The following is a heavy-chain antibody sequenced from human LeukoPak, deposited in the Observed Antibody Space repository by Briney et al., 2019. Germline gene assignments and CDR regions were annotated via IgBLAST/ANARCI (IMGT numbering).Heavy chain of an antibody. Sequence: SETLSLTCSVSGASISSYYWSWMRQPPGKGLEWIGYISNSGSTNYNPSLKSRVTISEDTSKNQFSLNRNSMTDATTVCYFWARHYWSDPLVYRGQGTIVTVPS. CDR3: ARHYWSDPLVY. J-gene: IGHJ4*02. V-gene: IGHV4-59*08. D-gene: IGHD1-1*01. CDR1: GASISSYY. CDR2: ISNSGST.